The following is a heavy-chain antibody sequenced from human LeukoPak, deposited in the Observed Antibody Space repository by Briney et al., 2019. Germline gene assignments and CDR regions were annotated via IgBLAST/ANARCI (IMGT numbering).Heavy chain of an antibody. J-gene: IGHJ6*03. CDR1: AFTFGTYW. CDR3: AKGYCSSTSCRSNYYYMDV. Sequence: GGSLRLSCAASAFTFGTYWMSWVRQAPGKGLEWVSAISGSGGSTYYADSVKGRFTISRDNSKNTLYLQMNSLRAEDTAVYYCAKGYCSSTSCRSNYYYMDVWGKGTTVTVSS. CDR2: ISGSGGST. D-gene: IGHD2-2*01. V-gene: IGHV3-23*01.